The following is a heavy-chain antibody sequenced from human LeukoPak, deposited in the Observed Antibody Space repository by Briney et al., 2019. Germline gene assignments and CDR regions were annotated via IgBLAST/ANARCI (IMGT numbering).Heavy chain of an antibody. J-gene: IGHJ3*02. D-gene: IGHD5-18*01. V-gene: IGHV4-30-4*01. CDR3: ASPSLRGYSYGSDAFDI. Sequence: SETLSLTCTVSGGSISSGDYYWSWIRQPPGKGLEWIGYIYYSGSTYYNPSLKSRVTISVDKSKNQFSLKLSSVTAADTAVYYCASPSLRGYSYGSDAFDIWGQGTMVTVSS. CDR2: IYYSGST. CDR1: GGSISSGDYY.